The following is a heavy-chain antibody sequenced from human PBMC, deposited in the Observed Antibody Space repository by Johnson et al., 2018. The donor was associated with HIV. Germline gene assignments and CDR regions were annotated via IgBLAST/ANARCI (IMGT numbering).Heavy chain of an antibody. CDR1: GFIFSSYG. D-gene: IGHD1-1*01. CDR3: TTDPWWNGYHAFDI. Sequence: EVHLVESGGGVVQPGRSLRLSCAASGFIFSSYGMHWVRQAPGKGLEWVGRIKRKTDGGTTDYAAPVKGRFTISRHDSKNMLYLQMNSLKTEDTAVYYCTTDPWWNGYHAFDIWGQGTMVTVSS. CDR2: IKRKTDGGTT. V-gene: IGHV3-15*01. J-gene: IGHJ3*02.